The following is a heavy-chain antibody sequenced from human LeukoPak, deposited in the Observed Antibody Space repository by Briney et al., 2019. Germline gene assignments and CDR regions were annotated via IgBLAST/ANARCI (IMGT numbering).Heavy chain of an antibody. CDR1: GGSFSGYY. J-gene: IGHJ5*02. Sequence: SETLSLTCAVYGGSFSGYYWSWIRQPPGKGLEWIGEISHSGSTNYNPSLKSRVTVSVDTSKNQFSLKLSSVTAADTAVYYCARAAMYYDFWSGYVPHWFDPWGQGTLVTVSS. CDR3: ARAAMYYDFWSGYVPHWFDP. CDR2: ISHSGST. D-gene: IGHD3-3*01. V-gene: IGHV4-34*01.